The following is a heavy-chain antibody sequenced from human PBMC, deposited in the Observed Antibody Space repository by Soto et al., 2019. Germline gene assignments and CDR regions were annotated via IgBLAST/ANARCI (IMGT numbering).Heavy chain of an antibody. J-gene: IGHJ4*02. V-gene: IGHV3-9*01. CDR1: GFTFDDYA. Sequence: EVQLVESGGGLVQPGRSLRLSCAASGFTFDDYAMHWVRQAPGKGLEWVSGISWNGGTMGYGDSVRGRFTISRDNAKNYLYLQMNSLRVEDTAFYYCAKDNGGYYDSSGNFEYWGQGTLVTVSS. CDR3: AKDNGGYYDSSGNFEY. CDR2: ISWNGGTM. D-gene: IGHD3-22*01.